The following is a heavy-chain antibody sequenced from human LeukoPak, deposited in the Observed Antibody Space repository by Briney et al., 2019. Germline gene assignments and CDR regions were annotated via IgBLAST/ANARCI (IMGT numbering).Heavy chain of an antibody. CDR3: ARDRATLDYYDSSGVDY. J-gene: IGHJ4*02. V-gene: IGHV3-30-3*01. Sequence: GRSLRLSCAASGFTFSSYAMHWVRQAPGKGLEWVAVISYDGSNKYYADSVKGRFTISRDNSKNTLYLQMNSLRAEDTAVYYCARDRATLDYYDSSGVDYWGQGTLVTVSS. D-gene: IGHD3-22*01. CDR1: GFTFSSYA. CDR2: ISYDGSNK.